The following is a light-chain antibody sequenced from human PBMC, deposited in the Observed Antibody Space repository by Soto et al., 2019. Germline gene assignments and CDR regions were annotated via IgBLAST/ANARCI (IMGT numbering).Light chain of an antibody. CDR3: QQSYNAPIT. V-gene: IGKV1-39*01. CDR1: QNIINY. Sequence: DIQMTQSPSSLSASVGVRVTITCRASQNIINYLNWYQQKPGKAPQLLIYVASRLESGVPSRFSGSGSGTDFTLTISSLQPEDFATYYCQQSYNAPITFGQGTRLEIK. J-gene: IGKJ5*01. CDR2: VAS.